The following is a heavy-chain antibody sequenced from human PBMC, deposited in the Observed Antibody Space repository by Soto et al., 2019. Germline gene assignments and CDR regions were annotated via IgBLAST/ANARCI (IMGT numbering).Heavy chain of an antibody. CDR3: ARAGADSSSWSLWWFDP. CDR2: IYYSGST. D-gene: IGHD6-13*01. CDR1: GGSVSSGSYY. V-gene: IGHV4-61*01. Sequence: QVQLQESGPGLVKLSETLSLTCTVSGGSVSSGSYYWSWIRQPPGKGLEWIGYIYYSGSTNYNPSLKSRVTISVDTSKNQFSLKLSSVTAADTAVYYCARAGADSSSWSLWWFDPWGQGTLVTVSS. J-gene: IGHJ5*02.